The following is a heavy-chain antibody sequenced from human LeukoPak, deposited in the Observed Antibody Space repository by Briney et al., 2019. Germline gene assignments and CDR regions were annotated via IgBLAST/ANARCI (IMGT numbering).Heavy chain of an antibody. V-gene: IGHV1-2*02. Sequence: ASVKVSCKASGDTFTDSFIHWVRQAPGQGLEWMGWINPKTGGTHYAQKFQGRITLTRDTSISTAYMELSGLRSADTAIYYCATHSGNNFHFDYWGQGALSPSPQ. J-gene: IGHJ4*02. D-gene: IGHD1-26*01. CDR3: ATHSGNNFHFDY. CDR1: GDTFTDSF. CDR2: INPKTGGT.